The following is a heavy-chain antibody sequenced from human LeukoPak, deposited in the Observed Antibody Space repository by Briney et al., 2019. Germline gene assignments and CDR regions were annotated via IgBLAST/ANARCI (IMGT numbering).Heavy chain of an antibody. CDR1: GFTFSTYN. V-gene: IGHV3-48*02. D-gene: IGHD3-16*01. CDR2: ISSGSSTI. Sequence: GGSLRLSCAASGFTFSTYNMNWVRQAPGKGLEWLSYISSGSSTINYADSVEGRFTISRDNAKNSLYLQMNSLRDEDTAVYYCARGETARVDYWGQGILVTVSS. J-gene: IGHJ4*02. CDR3: ARGETARVDY.